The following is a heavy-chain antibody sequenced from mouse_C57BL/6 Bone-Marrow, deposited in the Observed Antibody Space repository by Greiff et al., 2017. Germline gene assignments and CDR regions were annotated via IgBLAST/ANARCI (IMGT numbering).Heavy chain of an antibody. V-gene: IGHV1-69*01. D-gene: IGHD1-1*01. Sequence: QVQLQQPGAELVMPGASVKLSCKASGYTFTSYWMHWVKQRPGQGLEWIGEIDPSDSYTNYNQKFKGKSTLTVDKSSSTAYMQLSSLTSDDSAVYYCARGIPDYYGSGRYAMDYWGQGTSVTVSA. CDR1: GYTFTSYW. CDR2: IDPSDSYT. J-gene: IGHJ4*01. CDR3: ARGIPDYYGSGRYAMDY.